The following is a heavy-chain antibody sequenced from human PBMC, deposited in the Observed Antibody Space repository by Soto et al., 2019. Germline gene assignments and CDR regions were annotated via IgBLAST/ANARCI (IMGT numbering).Heavy chain of an antibody. CDR1: GFTVSNNY. V-gene: IGHV3-53*04. D-gene: IGHD1-26*01. CDR2: IDSGGNT. CDR3: VGDCPDSGDLFRN. J-gene: IGHJ4*02. Sequence: EVQLVESGGGVVQPGGSLRLSCAASGFTVSNNYMSWVRQAPGKGLEWVSIIDSGGNTYYADSVKGRITISRHNSKNTLYLQVNSLRTEDTAVYYCVGDCPDSGDLFRNWGQGALVTVSS.